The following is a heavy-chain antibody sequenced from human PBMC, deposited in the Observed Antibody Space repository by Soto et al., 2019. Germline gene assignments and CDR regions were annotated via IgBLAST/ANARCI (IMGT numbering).Heavy chain of an antibody. J-gene: IGHJ6*02. CDR2: ISAYNGNT. V-gene: IGHV1-18*01. Sequence: ASVKVSCKASGGTFSSYAISWVRQAPVQGLEWMGWISAYNGNTNYAQKLQGRVTMTTDTSTSTAYMELRSLRSDDTAVYYCARDHEAAAGHYGMDVWGQGTTVTVSS. CDR3: ARDHEAAAGHYGMDV. D-gene: IGHD6-13*01. CDR1: GGTFSSYA.